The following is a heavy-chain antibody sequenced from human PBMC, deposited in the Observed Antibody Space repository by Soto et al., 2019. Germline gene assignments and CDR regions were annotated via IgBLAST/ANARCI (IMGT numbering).Heavy chain of an antibody. CDR1: GDSISNSNYY. D-gene: IGHD3-22*01. V-gene: IGHV4-39*01. CDR3: ARSNSGYYKWFDP. CDR2: IYYSGIT. Sequence: SETLSLTCTVSGDSISNSNYYWGWIRQPPGKGLEWIANIYYSGITYCNPSLKSRVAISVDTSKNQFSLKLSSVTAADTAIYYCARSNSGYYKWFDPWGQGTLGTVSS. J-gene: IGHJ5*02.